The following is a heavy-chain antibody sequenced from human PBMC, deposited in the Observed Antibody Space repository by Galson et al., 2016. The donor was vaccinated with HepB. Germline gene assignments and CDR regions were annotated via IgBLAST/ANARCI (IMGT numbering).Heavy chain of an antibody. J-gene: IGHJ4*02. CDR2: IYHSGST. CDR1: GGSISSSHW. Sequence: SETLSLTCVVSGGSISSSHWWTWVRQPPGKGLEWIGEIYHSGSTNYNPSLKSRLTMSVDKPKNQFSLNLTSGTAADTAVYYCAREDNYGGKGSYFDYWGPGTLVTVSS. V-gene: IGHV4-4*02. CDR3: AREDNYGGKGSYFDY. D-gene: IGHD4-23*01.